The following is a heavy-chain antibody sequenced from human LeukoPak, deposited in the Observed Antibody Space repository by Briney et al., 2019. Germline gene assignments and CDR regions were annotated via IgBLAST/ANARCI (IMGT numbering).Heavy chain of an antibody. CDR1: GYTFSSYS. V-gene: IGHV1-18*01. J-gene: IGHJ4*02. CDR3: ARASYCSDGSCYSDY. D-gene: IGHD2-15*01. CDR2: ISAYNGNT. Sequence: GASVKPSCKASGYTFSSYSISWVRQPPGQGLEWMGWISAYNGNTIYAQKVKGRVTPTTDTSTGTAYRELRSLKSDDTAVYYCARASYCSDGSCYSDYCGQRAIVADSS.